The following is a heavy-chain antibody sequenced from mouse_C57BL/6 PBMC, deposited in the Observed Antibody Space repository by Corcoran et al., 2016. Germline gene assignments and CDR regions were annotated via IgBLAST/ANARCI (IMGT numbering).Heavy chain of an antibody. CDR3: AREGDEVGFAY. J-gene: IGHJ3*01. D-gene: IGHD2-13*01. CDR1: GYSFTSYY. Sequence: QIQLQQSGPELVKPGASVKISCKASGYSFTSYYIHWVKQRPGQGLEWIGWIYPGSGNTKYNEKFKGKATLTVDTSSSTAYMQLSSLTSEDSAVYYCAREGDEVGFAYWGQGTLVTVSA. CDR2: IYPGSGNT. V-gene: IGHV1-66*01.